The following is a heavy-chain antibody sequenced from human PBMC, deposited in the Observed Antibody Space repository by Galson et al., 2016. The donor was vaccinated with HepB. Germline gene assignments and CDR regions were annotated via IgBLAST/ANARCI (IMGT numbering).Heavy chain of an antibody. V-gene: IGHV2-5*02. CDR1: GFSLVTSGIG. Sequence: PALVKPTQTLTLTCSFSGFSLVTSGIGVGWFRQPPGKALEWVALLYWDDHKRYRPSLQSRLTITKDTSKNQVVLTMTNIDPVDTATYYCAHTGPPRTDDDYRPWSFDLWGRGTLVTVPS. D-gene: IGHD4-17*01. CDR3: AHTGPPRTDDDYRPWSFDL. J-gene: IGHJ2*01. CDR2: LYWDDHK.